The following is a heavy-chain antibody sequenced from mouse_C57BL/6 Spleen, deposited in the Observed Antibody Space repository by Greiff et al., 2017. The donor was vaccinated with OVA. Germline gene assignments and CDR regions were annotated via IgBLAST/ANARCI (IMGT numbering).Heavy chain of an antibody. CDR1: GYTFTDYY. J-gene: IGHJ1*03. V-gene: IGHV1-19*01. CDR3: ARHGSPYWYFDV. CDR2: INPYNGGT. Sequence: VQLQQSGPVLVKPGASVKMSCKASGYTFTDYYMNWVKQSHGKSLEWIGVINPYNGGTSYNQKFKGKATLTVDKSSSTAYMELNSLTSEDSAVYYCARHGSPYWYFDVWGTGTTVTVSS. D-gene: IGHD1-1*01.